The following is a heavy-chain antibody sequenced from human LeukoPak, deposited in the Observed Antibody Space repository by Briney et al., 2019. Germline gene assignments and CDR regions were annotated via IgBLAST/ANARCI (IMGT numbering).Heavy chain of an antibody. D-gene: IGHD3-3*01. CDR2: ISGSGDST. CDR3: AKHGTYYDFWSGQYYFDY. V-gene: IGHV3-23*01. CDR1: GFTFSSHA. Sequence: GGSLRLSCAASGFTFSSHAMSWVRQAPGKGLEWVSGISGSGDSTNYADSVKGRFTISRDNSRNTQYLQMNSLRAEDTAVYYCAKHGTYYDFWSGQYYFDYWGQGTLVTVSS. J-gene: IGHJ4*02.